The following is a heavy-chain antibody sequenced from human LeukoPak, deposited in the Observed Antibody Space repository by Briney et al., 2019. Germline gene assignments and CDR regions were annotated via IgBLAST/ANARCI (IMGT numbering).Heavy chain of an antibody. D-gene: IGHD3-3*01. CDR1: GFTFSSYN. CDR3: ASGLYDFFDY. V-gene: IGHV3-30-3*01. CDR2: ISYDGSNK. Sequence: GGSLRLSCAASGFTFSSYNMNWVRQAPGKGLEWVAVISYDGSNKYYADSVKGRFTISRDNSKNTLYLQMNSLRAEDTAVYYCASGLYDFFDYWGQGTLVTVSS. J-gene: IGHJ4*02.